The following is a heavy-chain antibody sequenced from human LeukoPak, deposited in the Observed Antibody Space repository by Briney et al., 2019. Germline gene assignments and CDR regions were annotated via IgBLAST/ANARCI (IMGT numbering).Heavy chain of an antibody. CDR3: ARDTLYSGSYFDY. CDR2: ISSSSSYI. D-gene: IGHD1-26*01. J-gene: IGHJ4*02. Sequence: GGSLRLSCAASGFTFSSYSMNWVRQAPGKGLDWVSSISSSSSYIYYADSVKGRFTISRDNAKNSLYLQMNSLRAEDTAVYYCARDTLYSGSYFDYWGQGTLVTVSS. V-gene: IGHV3-21*01. CDR1: GFTFSSYS.